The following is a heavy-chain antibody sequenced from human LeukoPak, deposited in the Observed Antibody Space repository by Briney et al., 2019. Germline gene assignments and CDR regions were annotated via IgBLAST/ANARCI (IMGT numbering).Heavy chain of an antibody. CDR1: GGSISSGGYS. Sequence: SETLSLTCAVSGGSISSGGYSWSWIRQPPGKGLEWIGEINHSGSTNYNPSLKSRVTISVDTSKNQFSLKLSSVTAADTAVYYCARLRIQRRYYYYYYMDVWGKGTTVTISS. D-gene: IGHD5-18*01. CDR2: INHSGST. CDR3: ARLRIQRRYYYYYYMDV. J-gene: IGHJ6*03. V-gene: IGHV4-30-2*01.